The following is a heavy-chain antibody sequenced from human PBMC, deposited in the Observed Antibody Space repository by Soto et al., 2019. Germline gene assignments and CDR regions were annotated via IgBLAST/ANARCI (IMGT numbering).Heavy chain of an antibody. CDR2: IESKTDGGTT. CDR1: GFTFSNTC. J-gene: IGHJ4*02. CDR3: ATDHYASGQLFGYFDF. Sequence: EVQLVESGGGLVEPGGSLRLSCTASGFTFSNTCMNWFRRALGKGLEWIGRIESKTDGGTTDYAAPVKGRFTISRDDSKNTLYLQMNSLKTEDTAVYYCATDHYASGQLFGYFDFWVQGTLAIVSS. D-gene: IGHD3-10*01. V-gene: IGHV3-15*04.